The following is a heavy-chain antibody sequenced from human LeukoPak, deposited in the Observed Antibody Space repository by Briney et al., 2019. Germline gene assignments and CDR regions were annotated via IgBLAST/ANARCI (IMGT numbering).Heavy chain of an antibody. D-gene: IGHD3-10*01. Sequence: SQTLSLTFTVSGGSISSGSYYWSWIRQPAGKGLEWIGRIYTSGSTNYNPSLKSRVTISVDTSKNQFSLKLSSVTAADTAVYYCARGGTRLLFDYWGQGTLVTVSS. CDR3: ARGGTRLLFDY. V-gene: IGHV4-61*02. CDR2: IYTSGST. CDR1: GGSISSGSYY. J-gene: IGHJ4*02.